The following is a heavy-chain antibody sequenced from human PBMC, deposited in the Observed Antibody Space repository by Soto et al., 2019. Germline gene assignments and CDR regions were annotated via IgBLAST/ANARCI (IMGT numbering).Heavy chain of an antibody. D-gene: IGHD3-22*01. V-gene: IGHV4-4*02. J-gene: IGHJ4*02. CDR2: IYHSGST. Sequence: SETLSLTCAVSGGSISSSNWWSWVRQPPGKGLAWIGEIYHSGSTNYNPSLKSRVTISVDKSKNQFSLKLSSVTAADTAVYYCARGGVDYYDSSGYYFSPDYFDDWGQGTLVTVS. CDR1: GGSISSSNW. CDR3: ARGGVDYYDSSGYYFSPDYFDD.